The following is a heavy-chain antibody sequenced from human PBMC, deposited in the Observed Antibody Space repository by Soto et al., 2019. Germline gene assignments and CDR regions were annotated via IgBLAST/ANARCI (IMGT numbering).Heavy chain of an antibody. V-gene: IGHV3-30*18. CDR3: AKDQRYSGWVDDSGMDV. CDR1: GFIFSDYA. Sequence: QVQLVESGGGVVQPGRSLRLSCAASGFIFSDYAFHWVRQGPGKGLEWVSVISFDGSAQYYADSVRGRFTISRDQTKSKVFLHMNTLTTGDTSIYYCAKDQRYSGWVDDSGMDVWGTGTTVTVSS. CDR2: ISFDGSAQ. J-gene: IGHJ6*04. D-gene: IGHD3-9*01.